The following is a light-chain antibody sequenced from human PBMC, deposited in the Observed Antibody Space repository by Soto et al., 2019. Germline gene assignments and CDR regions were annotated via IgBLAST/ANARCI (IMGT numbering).Light chain of an antibody. CDR3: QQSYGTPLT. V-gene: IGKV1-39*01. CDR1: HSIRSY. J-gene: IGKJ4*01. Sequence: DIQMTQSPSSLSASVGDRVNITCRACHSIRSYLNWYQQKPGKAPKLLIYAASSLQSGVPSRFSGSGSGTDFTLTISSLQPEDFATYYCQQSYGTPLTFGGGTKVEIK. CDR2: AAS.